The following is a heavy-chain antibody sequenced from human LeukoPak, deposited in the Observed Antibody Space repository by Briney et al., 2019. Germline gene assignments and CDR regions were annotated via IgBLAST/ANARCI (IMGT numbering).Heavy chain of an antibody. CDR1: GFTFSSYS. V-gene: IGHV3-21*04. J-gene: IGHJ5*02. D-gene: IGHD4-23*01. Sequence: GGSLRLSCAASGFTFSSYSMNWVRQAPGKGLEWVSSISSSSSYIYYADSVKGRFTISRDNAKNSLYLQMNSLRAEDTALYYCARVIYGGMNWFDPWGQGTLVTVSS. CDR3: ARVIYGGMNWFDP. CDR2: ISSSSSYI.